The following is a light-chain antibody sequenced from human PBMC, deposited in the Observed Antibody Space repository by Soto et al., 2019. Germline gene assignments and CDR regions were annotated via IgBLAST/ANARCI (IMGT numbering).Light chain of an antibody. CDR2: DDY. J-gene: IGLJ2*01. CDR1: NIGTKS. Sequence: SYELTQPPSVSVAPGQTARITCGGNNIGTKSVHWYQQKPGQAPVLVVYDDYDRPSWIPERFSGSKSGTSASLAITGLQADDEADYYCQSYDTRMRGSAVFGGGTKLTVL. CDR3: QSYDTRMRGSAV. V-gene: IGLV3-21*02.